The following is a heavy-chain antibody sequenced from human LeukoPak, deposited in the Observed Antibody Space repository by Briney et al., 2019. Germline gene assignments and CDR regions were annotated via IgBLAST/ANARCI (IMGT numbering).Heavy chain of an antibody. Sequence: GGSLRLSCAASGFTFNRYSMSWVRQDPGRGLEWVSAISGSGGYTWYADSMKGRFTISRDNSKNTLYLQMNSLRAEDTAVYYCAKEPIAVAGTFDYWGQGTLVTVSS. CDR3: AKEPIAVAGTFDY. J-gene: IGHJ4*02. D-gene: IGHD6-19*01. CDR2: ISGSGGYT. V-gene: IGHV3-23*01. CDR1: GFTFNRYS.